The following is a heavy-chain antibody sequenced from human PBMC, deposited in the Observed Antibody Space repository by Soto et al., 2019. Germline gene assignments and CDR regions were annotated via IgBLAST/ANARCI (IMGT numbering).Heavy chain of an antibody. CDR1: GFTFSNYW. D-gene: IGHD3-3*02. CDR3: AAILGMDV. CDR2: IKKDGSEK. V-gene: IGHV3-7*05. Sequence: EVQLVESGGGLVQPGGSLRLSCAVSGFTFSNYWMSWVRQAPGKGLEWVANIKKDGSEKYYVDSVKGRFIISRDNGKKSLYLQMNYRRAEDTAVYYCAAILGMDVWGQGTTVTVSS. J-gene: IGHJ6*02.